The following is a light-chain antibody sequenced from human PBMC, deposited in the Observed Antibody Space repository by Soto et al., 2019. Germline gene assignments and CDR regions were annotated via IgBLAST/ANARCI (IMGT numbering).Light chain of an antibody. J-gene: IGKJ1*01. CDR2: AAS. CDR3: QQSYSTPQT. Sequence: DIQMTQSPSSLSASVGDRVTITCRASQSISSYLNWYQQKPGKAPKLLIYAASSLQSGVPSRFSGSGSGTDFSLTISSLQPQDFATYNCQQSYSTPQTFGQSTK. CDR1: QSISSY. V-gene: IGKV1-39*01.